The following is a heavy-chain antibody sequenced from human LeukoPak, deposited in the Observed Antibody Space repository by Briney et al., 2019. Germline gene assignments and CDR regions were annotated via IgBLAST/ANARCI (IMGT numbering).Heavy chain of an antibody. CDR2: IYHSGST. V-gene: IGHV4-30-2*02. D-gene: IGHD5-24*01. Sequence: SETLSLTCTVSGGSISSGGYYWSWIRQPPGKGLEWIGYIYHSGSTYYNPSLKSRVTISVDTSKNQFSLKLSSVTAADTAVYYCARSRDGYEDAFDIWGQGTMVTVSS. CDR3: ARSRDGYEDAFDI. J-gene: IGHJ3*02. CDR1: GGSISSGGYY.